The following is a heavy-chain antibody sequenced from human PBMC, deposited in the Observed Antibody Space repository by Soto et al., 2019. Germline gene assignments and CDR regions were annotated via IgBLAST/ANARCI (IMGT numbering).Heavy chain of an antibody. D-gene: IGHD6-19*01. J-gene: IGHJ4*02. CDR1: GYTFTGYY. Sequence: ASVKVSCKASGYTFTGYYMRWVRPAPGQGLEWMGWINPNSGGTNYAQKFQGRVTMTRDTSISTAYMELSRLRSDDTAVYYCRSCAVAGTGDLNFDDWGQGTLVTVAS. V-gene: IGHV1-2*02. CDR3: RSCAVAGTGDLNFDD. CDR2: INPNSGGT.